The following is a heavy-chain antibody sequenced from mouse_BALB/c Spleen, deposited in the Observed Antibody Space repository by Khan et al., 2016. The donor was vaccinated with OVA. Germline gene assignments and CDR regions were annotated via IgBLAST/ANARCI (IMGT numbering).Heavy chain of an antibody. V-gene: IGHV3-2*02. CDR2: ISYSGST. D-gene: IGHD4-1*01. CDR1: GYSITSDYA. Sequence: EVKVEESGPGLVKPSQSLSLTCTVTGYSITSDYAWNWIRQFPGNKLEWMGYISYSGSTSYNPSLQSRISITRDTSKNQFFLQLNSVTTEDTATYYCAMGRTYWGQGTLVTVSA. CDR3: AMGRTY. J-gene: IGHJ3*01.